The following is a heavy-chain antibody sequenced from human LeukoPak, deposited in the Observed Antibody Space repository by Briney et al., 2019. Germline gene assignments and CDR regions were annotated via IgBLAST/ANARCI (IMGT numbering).Heavy chain of an antibody. CDR2: IKPDGSGE. CDR1: GFTFSSYW. Sequence: PGGSLRLSCAASGFTFSSYWMSWVRQAPGKGLEWVGYIKPDGSGESYMDSVKGRFTISRDNTKNSLFLQMNSLRAEDTAMHYCAKGITGNVRFDHWGQGTLVTVSS. CDR3: AKGITGNVRFDH. V-gene: IGHV3-7*01. J-gene: IGHJ4*02. D-gene: IGHD1-20*01.